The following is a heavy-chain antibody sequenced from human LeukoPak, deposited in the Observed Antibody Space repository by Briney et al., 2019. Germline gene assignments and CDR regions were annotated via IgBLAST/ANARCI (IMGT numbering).Heavy chain of an antibody. CDR1: GGSISSYY. CDR2: IYTSGST. J-gene: IGHJ5*02. D-gene: IGHD3-10*01. CDR3: ARARDYYGSGSYNVWFDP. V-gene: IGHV4-4*07. Sequence: SETLSLTWTVSGGSISSYYWSWIRQPAGKGLEWIGRIYTSGSTNYNPSLKSRVTMSVDTSKNQFSLKLSSVTAADTAVYYCARARDYYGSGSYNVWFDPWGQGTLVTVSS.